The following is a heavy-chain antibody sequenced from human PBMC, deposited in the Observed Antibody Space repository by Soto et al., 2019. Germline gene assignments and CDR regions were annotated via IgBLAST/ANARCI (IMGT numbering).Heavy chain of an antibody. CDR3: ASWQYQLLDV. D-gene: IGHD2-2*01. CDR2: INSDGSST. CDR1: GFSLSDHC. Sequence: GGSLRLSCAASGFSLSDHCLHWVRQAPGKGLVWLSRINSDGSSTSYADSVKGRFTISRDNAKNTLYLQMNSLRAEDTAVYYCASWQYQLLDVWGQGTTVTVSS. J-gene: IGHJ6*02. V-gene: IGHV3-74*01.